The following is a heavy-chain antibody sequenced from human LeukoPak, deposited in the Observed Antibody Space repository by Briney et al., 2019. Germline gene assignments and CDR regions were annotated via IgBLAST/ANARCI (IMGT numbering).Heavy chain of an antibody. V-gene: IGHV1-2*02. CDR3: ARDYDSSGYQPPDY. CDR1: GYTFTGYY. J-gene: IGHJ4*02. Sequence: ASAKVSCKASGYTFTGYYMHWVRQAPGQGLEWMGWINPSSGGTNYAQKFQGRVTMTRDTSISTAYMELSRLISDDTAVYYCARDYDSSGYQPPDYWGQGTLVTVSS. D-gene: IGHD3-22*01. CDR2: INPSSGGT.